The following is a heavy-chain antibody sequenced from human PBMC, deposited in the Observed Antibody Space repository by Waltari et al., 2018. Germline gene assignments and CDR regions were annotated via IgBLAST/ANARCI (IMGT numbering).Heavy chain of an antibody. CDR3: ATRIPSDHSGSFYYYGMDV. J-gene: IGHJ6*02. D-gene: IGHD6-6*01. V-gene: IGHV1-69*13. CDR2: IIPRVNTP. Sequence: QLVQSGAEVKKPGSSVIVSCKASGGTFNSFALSWVRQAPGQGLEWMGGIIPRVNTPTYARKLQGRLTVTADESTSTAYMELNSLRSEDSALYYCATRIPSDHSGSFYYYGMDVWGQGTTVTVSS. CDR1: GGTFNSFA.